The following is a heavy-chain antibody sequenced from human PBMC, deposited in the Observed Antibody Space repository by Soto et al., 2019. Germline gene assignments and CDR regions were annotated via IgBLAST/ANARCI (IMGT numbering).Heavy chain of an antibody. CDR1: GYTFTSYA. J-gene: IGHJ3*02. V-gene: IGHV1-3*01. D-gene: IGHD5-18*01. CDR3: ARDNLIQLWFWSNAFDI. Sequence: ASVKVSFKASGYTFTSYAMHWVRQAPGQRLEWMGWINAGNGNTKYSQKFQGRVTITRDTSASTAYMELSSLRSEDTAVYYCARDNLIQLWFWSNAFDIWGQGTMVTVSS. CDR2: INAGNGNT.